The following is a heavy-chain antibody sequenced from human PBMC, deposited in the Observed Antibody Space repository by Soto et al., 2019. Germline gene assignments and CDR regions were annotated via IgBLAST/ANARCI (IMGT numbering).Heavy chain of an antibody. D-gene: IGHD3-9*01. CDR1: GGSIISSSYY. CDR3: ARGEGLLRYDYYYFDY. V-gene: IGHV4-39*01. J-gene: IGHJ4*02. CDR2: IYYSGST. Sequence: SETLSLTCTVSGGSIISSSYYWGLIRQPPGKGLEWIGSIYYSGSTYYNPSLKSRVTISVDTSKNQFSLKLSSVTAADTAVYYCARGEGLLRYDYYYFDYWGQGTLVTVAS.